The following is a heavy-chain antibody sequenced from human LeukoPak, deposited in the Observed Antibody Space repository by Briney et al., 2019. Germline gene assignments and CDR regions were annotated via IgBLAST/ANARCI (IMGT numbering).Heavy chain of an antibody. V-gene: IGHV3-9*01. CDR3: AKDRGYSSSWPDAFDI. Sequence: GGSLRLSCAASGFTFDDYAMHWVRHAPGKGLEWVSGISWNSGSIGYADSVKGRFTISRDNAKNSLYLQMNSLRAEDTALYYCAKDRGYSSSWPDAFDIWGQGTMVTVSS. D-gene: IGHD6-13*01. CDR2: ISWNSGSI. CDR1: GFTFDDYA. J-gene: IGHJ3*02.